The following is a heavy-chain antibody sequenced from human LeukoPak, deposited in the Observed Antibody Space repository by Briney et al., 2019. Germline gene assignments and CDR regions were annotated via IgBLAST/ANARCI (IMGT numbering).Heavy chain of an antibody. CDR1: GYTLTELS. D-gene: IGHD3-22*01. V-gene: IGHV1-24*01. CDR3: ATDCRYYYDSSGYCYCV. J-gene: IGHJ4*02. Sequence: GASVKVSCTVSGYTLTELSMHWVRQAPGKGLEWMGGFDPEDGETIYAQKFQGRVTMAEDTSTDTAYMELSSLRSEDTAVYYCATDCRYYYDSSGYCYCVWGQGTLVTVSS. CDR2: FDPEDGET.